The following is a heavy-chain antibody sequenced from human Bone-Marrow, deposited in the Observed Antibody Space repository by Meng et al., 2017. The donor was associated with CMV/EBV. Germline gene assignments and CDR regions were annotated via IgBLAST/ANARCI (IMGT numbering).Heavy chain of an antibody. CDR2: IVVGSGNT. CDR3: AADFIRLRYYYYGMDV. J-gene: IGHJ6*02. V-gene: IGHV1-58*01. Sequence: SVKVSCKASGFTFTSSAVQWVRQARGQRLEWIGWIVVGSGNTNYAQKFQERVTITRDMSTSTAYMELSSLRSEDTAVYYCAADFIRLRYYYYGMDVWGQGTTFTVSS. CDR1: GFTFTSSA. D-gene: IGHD3-16*01.